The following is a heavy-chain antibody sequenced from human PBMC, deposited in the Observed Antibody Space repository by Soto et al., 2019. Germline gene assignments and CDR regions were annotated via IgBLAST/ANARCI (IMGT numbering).Heavy chain of an antibody. CDR3: AKVRGSKIIHIWPEF. CDR1: GFSFSKYG. Sequence: GVSLRLSFAASGFSFSKYGMHWVRQAPGKGLEWVAFVSSDGNNKYYGDSVKGRFTISRDNSKNMVFLQVDSLRVDDTAVYYCAKVRGSKIIHIWPEFWGQGMVVTVAS. J-gene: IGHJ4*02. CDR2: VSSDGNNK. V-gene: IGHV3-30*18. D-gene: IGHD4-4*01.